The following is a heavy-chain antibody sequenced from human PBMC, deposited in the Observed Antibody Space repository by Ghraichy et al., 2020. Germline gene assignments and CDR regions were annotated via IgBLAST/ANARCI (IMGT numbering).Heavy chain of an antibody. V-gene: IGHV3-23*01. CDR3: AKGPRVVVGYYFDY. D-gene: IGHD2-15*01. Sequence: GGSLRLSCAASGFTFSSCAMSWVRQAPGKGLEWVSTISGSGGGTYYADSVKGRFAISTDNSKNTLYLQMNSLRAEDTAVYYCAKGPRVVVGYYFDYWGQGTLVTVSS. CDR1: GFTFSSCA. CDR2: ISGSGGGT. J-gene: IGHJ4*02.